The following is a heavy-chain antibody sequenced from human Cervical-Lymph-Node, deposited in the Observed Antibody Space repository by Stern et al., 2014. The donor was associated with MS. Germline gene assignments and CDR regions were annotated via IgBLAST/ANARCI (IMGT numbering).Heavy chain of an antibody. Sequence: VQLVQSGAEVKKPGESLKISCKLSGYSFTIYYIAWVRQMPGKGLVWMWVIYPKDSDPPFSPSFKGQVTIAADKSITTAYLQWSSLRASDTAMYYCARHVQGFDYWGQGTLVTVSS. CDR2: IYPKDSDP. V-gene: IGHV5-51*01. CDR1: GYSFTIYY. CDR3: ARHVQGFDY. J-gene: IGHJ4*02.